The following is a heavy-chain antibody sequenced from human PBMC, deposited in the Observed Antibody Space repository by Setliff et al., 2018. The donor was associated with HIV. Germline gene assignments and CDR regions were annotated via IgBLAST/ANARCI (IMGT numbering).Heavy chain of an antibody. Sequence: GGSLRLSCSASEFIFGDYAISWVRQAPGKGLEWVGFVRGKAYGGTTEYAASVKGRFTISRDDSKSIAYLQMNSLKTEDTAVYYCTRGGGYYNFWSGYSPVYYYGMDVWGQGTTVTVSS. V-gene: IGHV3-49*04. J-gene: IGHJ6*02. CDR2: VRGKAYGGTT. CDR1: EFIFGDYA. CDR3: TRGGGYYNFWSGYSPVYYYGMDV. D-gene: IGHD3-3*01.